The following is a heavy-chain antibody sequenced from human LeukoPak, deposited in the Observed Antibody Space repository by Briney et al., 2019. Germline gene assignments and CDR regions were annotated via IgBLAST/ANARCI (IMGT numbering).Heavy chain of an antibody. CDR1: GGSFSGYY. V-gene: IGHV4-34*01. J-gene: IGHJ5*02. Sequence: SETLSLTCAIYGGSFSGYYWSWIRQPPGKGLEWIGEINHSGSTNYNPSLKSRVTISVDTSKNQFSLKLSSVTAADTAVYYCARVMVRGVARRFNWFDPWGQGTLVTVSS. D-gene: IGHD3-10*01. CDR2: INHSGST. CDR3: ARVMVRGVARRFNWFDP.